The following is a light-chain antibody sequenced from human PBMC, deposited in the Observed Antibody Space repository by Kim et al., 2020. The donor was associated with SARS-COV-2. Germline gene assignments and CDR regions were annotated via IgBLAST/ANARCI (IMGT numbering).Light chain of an antibody. Sequence: GQSVTISCTGTSSDVGGYNYVFWYQQHPGKAPKLMIYEVSKRPSGVPDRFSGSKSGNTASLTVSGLQADDEAAYYCSSYAGSNNFVFGTGTKVTVL. J-gene: IGLJ1*01. V-gene: IGLV2-8*01. CDR1: SSDVGGYNY. CDR3: SSYAGSNNFV. CDR2: EVS.